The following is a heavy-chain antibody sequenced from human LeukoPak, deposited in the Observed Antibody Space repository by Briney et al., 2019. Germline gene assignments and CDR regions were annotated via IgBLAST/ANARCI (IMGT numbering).Heavy chain of an antibody. D-gene: IGHD6-13*01. J-gene: IGHJ5*02. CDR3: ARIAAAGTRTWFDP. CDR1: GYTFTGYY. CDR2: INPNSGGT. V-gene: IGHV1-2*02. Sequence: ASVKVSCKASGYTFTGYYIHWVRQAPGQGREWMGWINPNSGGTNYAQKLQGRVTMTRYTSIITAYMELGRLRSDDTAVYYRARIAAAGTRTWFDPWGKGTLVTVSS.